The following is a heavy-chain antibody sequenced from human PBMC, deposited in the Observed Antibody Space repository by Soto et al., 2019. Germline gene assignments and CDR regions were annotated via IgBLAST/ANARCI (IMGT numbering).Heavy chain of an antibody. CDR1: GYTFTSYG. CDR3: AESWGGENAFDT. V-gene: IGHV1-18*01. J-gene: IGHJ3*02. CDR2: ISAYNGNT. Sequence: ASVKVSCKASGYTFTSYGISWVRQAPGQGLEWMGWISAYNGNTNYAQKLQGRVTMTTDTSTSTAYMELRSLRSDDTAVCYCAESWGGENAFDTWGQETMVTVSS. D-gene: IGHD4-17*01.